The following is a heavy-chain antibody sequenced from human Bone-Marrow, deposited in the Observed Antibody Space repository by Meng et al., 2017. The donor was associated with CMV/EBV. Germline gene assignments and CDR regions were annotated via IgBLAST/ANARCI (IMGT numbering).Heavy chain of an antibody. Sequence: SVKVSCKASGGTFSSYAISWVRQAPGQGLEWMGGIIPIFGTANYAQKFQGRVTITTDESTSTAYMELSSLRSEDTAVYYCARSISRVFGVVRPLDYWGQGTLVTVS. D-gene: IGHD3-3*01. CDR1: GGTFSSYA. CDR3: ARSISRVFGVVRPLDY. V-gene: IGHV1-69*05. CDR2: IIPIFGTA. J-gene: IGHJ4*02.